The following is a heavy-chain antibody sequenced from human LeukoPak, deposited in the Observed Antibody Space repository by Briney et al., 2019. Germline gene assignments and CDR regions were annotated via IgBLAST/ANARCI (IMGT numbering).Heavy chain of an antibody. CDR1: GITFSRHW. CDR3: AKDRATSYGSGSYYLDAFDI. V-gene: IGHV3-30*18. J-gene: IGHJ3*02. D-gene: IGHD3-10*01. CDR2: ISYDGSNK. Sequence: PGGSLRLSCVASGITFSRHWMKWVRQAPGKGLEWVAVISYDGSNKYYADSVKGRFTISRDNSKNTLYLQMNSLRAEDTAVYYCAKDRATSYGSGSYYLDAFDIWGQGTMVTVSS.